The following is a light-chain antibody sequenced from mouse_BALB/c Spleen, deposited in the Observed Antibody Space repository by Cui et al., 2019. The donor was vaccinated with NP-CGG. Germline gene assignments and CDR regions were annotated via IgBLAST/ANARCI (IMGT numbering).Light chain of an antibody. V-gene: IGLV1*01. CDR3: ALWYSNHWV. J-gene: IGLJ1*01. Sequence: QAVLTQESSLPTSPGETVTLTCRSSNGTITTSNYAKWVQEKPDHLFTGLIGGTNNRAPGVPARCSGSLIGDKAALTITGAQTEDEAIYFCALWYSNHWVFGGGTKLTVL. CDR2: GTN. CDR1: NGTITTSNY.